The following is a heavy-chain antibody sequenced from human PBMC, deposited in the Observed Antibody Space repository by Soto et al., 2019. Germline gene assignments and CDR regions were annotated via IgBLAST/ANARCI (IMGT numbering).Heavy chain of an antibody. V-gene: IGHV3-7*05. J-gene: IGHJ4*02. CDR3: ARGLEYYDDSRAMSDY. CDR1: GFTFSNYW. Sequence: PGGSLRLSCAASGFTFSNYWMTWVRQAPGRGLEWVANIKQDGSEEYYVDSVKGRFTVSRDNAKNSLYLQMNSLRAEDTAVYYCARGLEYYDDSRAMSDYWAQGPLVPVSP. CDR2: IKQDGSEE. D-gene: IGHD3-16*01.